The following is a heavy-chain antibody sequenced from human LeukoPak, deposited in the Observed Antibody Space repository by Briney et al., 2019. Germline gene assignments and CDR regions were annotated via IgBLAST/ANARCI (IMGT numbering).Heavy chain of an antibody. J-gene: IGHJ6*03. D-gene: IGHD1-1*01. CDR3: ARGPTRSHRRYYHYMDV. CDR2: MNPNSGNT. Sequence: ASVKVSCKASGYTFTSYGISWVRQAPGQGLEWMGWMNPNSGNTGYAQKFQGRVTMTRNTSISTAYMELSSLRSEDTAVYYCARGPTRSHRRYYHYMDVWGKGTTVTISS. CDR1: GYTFTSYG. V-gene: IGHV1-8*02.